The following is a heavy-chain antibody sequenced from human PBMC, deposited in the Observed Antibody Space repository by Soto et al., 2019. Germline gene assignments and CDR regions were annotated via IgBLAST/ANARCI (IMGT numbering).Heavy chain of an antibody. V-gene: IGHV1-69*13. D-gene: IGHD2-21*02. CDR2: IIPIFGTA. J-gene: IGHJ3*02. CDR1: GGTFSSYA. CDR3: AREGGYCGGDCYSGDAFDI. Sequence: ASVKVSCKASGGTFSSYAISWVRQAPGQGLEWMGGIIPIFGTANYAQKFQGRVTITADESTSTAYMELSSLRSEDTAVYYCAREGGYCGGDCYSGDAFDIWGQGTMVTVSS.